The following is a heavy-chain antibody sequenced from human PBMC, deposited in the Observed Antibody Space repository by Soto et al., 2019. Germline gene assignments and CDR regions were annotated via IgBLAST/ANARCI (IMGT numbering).Heavy chain of an antibody. J-gene: IGHJ3*02. V-gene: IGHV1-46*03. Sequence: ASVKVSCKASGYTFTSYYMHWVRQAPGQGLEWMGIINPSGGSTSYAQKFQGRVTVTRDTSTSTVYMELSSLRSEDTAVNYCARVGVVVAACDAFDIWGQGTMVTVSS. CDR1: GYTFTSYY. D-gene: IGHD2-15*01. CDR2: INPSGGST. CDR3: ARVGVVVAACDAFDI.